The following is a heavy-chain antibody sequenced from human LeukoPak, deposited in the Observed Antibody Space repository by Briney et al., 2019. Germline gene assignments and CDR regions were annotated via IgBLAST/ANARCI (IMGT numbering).Heavy chain of an antibody. CDR2: MFPDGRT. D-gene: IGHD5/OR15-5a*01. CDR1: GFSVNDNY. V-gene: IGHV3-53*01. J-gene: IGHJ4*02. Sequence: PGGSLRLSCAVSGFSVNDNYMSWVRQAPGKGLQWVSVMFPDGRTYYADSVKGRFTISRDLASNTLLLQMHSLRANDTAVHYCARTHPVYADYDYWGQGTLVTVSS. CDR3: ARTHPVYADYDY.